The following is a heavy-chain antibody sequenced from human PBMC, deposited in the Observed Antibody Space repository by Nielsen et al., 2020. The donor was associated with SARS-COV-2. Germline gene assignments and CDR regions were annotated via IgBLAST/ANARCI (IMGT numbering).Heavy chain of an antibody. D-gene: IGHD3-22*01. CDR2: INHSGST. Sequence: SQTLSLTCAVYGGSFSGYHWSWIRQPPGKGLEWIGEINHSGSTNYNPSLKSRVTISVDTSKNQFSLKLSSVTAADTAVYYCARRSYYYDSSGLKGGMDVWGQGTTVTVSS. V-gene: IGHV4-34*01. CDR3: ARRSYYYDSSGLKGGMDV. J-gene: IGHJ6*02. CDR1: GGSFSGYH.